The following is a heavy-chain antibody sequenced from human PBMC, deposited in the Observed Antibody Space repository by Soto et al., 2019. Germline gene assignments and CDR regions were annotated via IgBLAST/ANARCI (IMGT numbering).Heavy chain of an antibody. CDR3: TTLRGYSNSGFDP. Sequence: ASVKVSCKASGNPFRGYYIHWVRQAPGQGLEWMGWINPSNGGTNYAQKFQGRVTMSRDTSLSTAYMEVSRLRSDDTALYYCTTLRGYSNSGFDPWGQGTMVTVSS. D-gene: IGHD5-18*01. V-gene: IGHV1-2*02. CDR2: INPSNGGT. J-gene: IGHJ5*02. CDR1: GNPFRGYY.